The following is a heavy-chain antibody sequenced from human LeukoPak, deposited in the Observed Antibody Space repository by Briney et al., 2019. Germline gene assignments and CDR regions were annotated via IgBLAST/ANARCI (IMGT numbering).Heavy chain of an antibody. CDR2: ISYSGDT. CDR3: ARHGSLLLWFGEFGY. CDR1: GGSISSSTYY. Sequence: SETLSLTCTVSGGSISSSTYYWGWIRQPPGKGLEWIGTISYSGDTYYNPSLNSRLTLSIDTSKNQFSLKLISVTAADTAVYYCARHGSLLLWFGEFGYWGQGTLVTVSS. J-gene: IGHJ4*02. V-gene: IGHV4-39*01. D-gene: IGHD3-10*01.